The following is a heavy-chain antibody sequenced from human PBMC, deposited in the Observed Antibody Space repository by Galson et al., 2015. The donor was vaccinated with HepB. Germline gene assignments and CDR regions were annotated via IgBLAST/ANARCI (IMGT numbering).Heavy chain of an antibody. CDR3: AKIGGYDYGDYALDY. CDR2: ISGSGGST. CDR1: GFTLSSYA. D-gene: IGHD4-17*01. Sequence: SLRLSCAASGFTLSSYAMSWVRQAPGKGLEWVSAISGSGGSTYYADSVKGRFTISRNNSKNTLYLQMNSLRAEDTAVYYCAKIGGYDYGDYALDYWGQGTLVTVSS. V-gene: IGHV3-23*01. J-gene: IGHJ4*02.